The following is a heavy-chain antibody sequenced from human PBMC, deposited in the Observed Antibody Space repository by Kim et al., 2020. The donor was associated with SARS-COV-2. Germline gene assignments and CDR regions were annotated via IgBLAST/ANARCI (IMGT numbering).Heavy chain of an antibody. V-gene: IGHV3-23*01. CDR1: GFTFSSYA. CDR3: AKDPGGDYASDWFDP. J-gene: IGHJ5*02. Sequence: GGSLRLSCAASGFTFSSYAMSWVRQAPGKGLEWVSAISGSGGSTYYADSVKGRFTISRDNSKNTLYLQMNSLRAEDTAVYYCAKDPGGDYASDWFDPWGQGTLVTVSS. D-gene: IGHD4-17*01. CDR2: ISGSGGST.